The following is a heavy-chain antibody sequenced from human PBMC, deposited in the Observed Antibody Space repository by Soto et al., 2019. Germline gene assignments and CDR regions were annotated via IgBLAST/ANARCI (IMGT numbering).Heavy chain of an antibody. CDR2: INHSGST. CDR3: ARPEYAICGVVANAFDI. V-gene: IGHV4-34*01. D-gene: IGHD3-3*01. Sequence: PSEALSLTCAVYGGSFSGYYWSWIRQPPWKGLEWIGEINHSGSTNYNPSLKSRVTISVDTSKNQLSLKLSSVTAADTAVYYCARPEYAICGVVANAFDIWGQGTMVTVSS. CDR1: GGSFSGYY. J-gene: IGHJ3*02.